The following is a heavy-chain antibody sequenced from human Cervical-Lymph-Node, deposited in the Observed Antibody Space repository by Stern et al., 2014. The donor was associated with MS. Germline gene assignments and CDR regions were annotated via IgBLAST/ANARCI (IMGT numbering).Heavy chain of an antibody. J-gene: IGHJ6*02. CDR1: GASVSSGSYY. Sequence: QVQLQESGPGLVKPSETLSLTCTVSGASVSSGSYYWGWIRQSPGKRLEWIGYVYYTGTPYSNPSLSSRVTISIATSNNHFFLNLPSVTATDTAVYYCARHDQFLGGMDVWGQGTTVTVSS. CDR3: ARHDQFLGGMDV. CDR2: VYYTGTP. D-gene: IGHD3-3*01. V-gene: IGHV4-39*01.